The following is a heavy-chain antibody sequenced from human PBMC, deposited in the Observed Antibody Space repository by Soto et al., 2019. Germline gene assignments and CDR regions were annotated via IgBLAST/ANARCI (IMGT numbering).Heavy chain of an antibody. D-gene: IGHD3-9*01. Sequence: GASVKVSCKASGYTFTSYGINCVRQAPGQGLEWMGWISAYNGNTNYAQKLQGRVTMTTDTSTSTAYMELRSLRSDDTAVYYCARDPYDILTGYSFYYYYGMDVWGQGTTVTVSS. CDR2: ISAYNGNT. CDR3: ARDPYDILTGYSFYYYYGMDV. V-gene: IGHV1-18*01. CDR1: GYTFTSYG. J-gene: IGHJ6*02.